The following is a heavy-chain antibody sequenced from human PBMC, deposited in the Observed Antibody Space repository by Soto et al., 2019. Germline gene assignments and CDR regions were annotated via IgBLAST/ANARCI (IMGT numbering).Heavy chain of an antibody. J-gene: IGHJ6*02. D-gene: IGHD6-6*01. CDR1: GFTFSSYA. CDR2: ISGSGGSK. Sequence: EVQLLESGGGLVQPGGSLRLSCAASGFTFSSYAMSWVRQAPGKGLELVSAISGSGGSKYYADSVKGRFTISRDNSKNTLYLQMNSLRAEDTAVYYCAKDGSSHRSPYGMDVWGQGTTVTVSS. CDR3: AKDGSSHRSPYGMDV. V-gene: IGHV3-23*01.